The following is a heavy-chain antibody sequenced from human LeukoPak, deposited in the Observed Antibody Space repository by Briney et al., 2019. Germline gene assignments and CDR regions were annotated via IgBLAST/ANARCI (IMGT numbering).Heavy chain of an antibody. D-gene: IGHD4-17*01. CDR1: GFTFSGSS. V-gene: IGHV3-64*02. CDR2: ISSTGDTT. Sequence: PGGSLRLSCAASGFTFSGSSMHWVRQAPGKGLEYVSTISSTGDTTYYADSVKGRFIISRDNSKNTLYLQMGSLRTEDMAVYYCAKSDDYGDYVPVYWGQGTLVTVSS. J-gene: IGHJ4*02. CDR3: AKSDDYGDYVPVY.